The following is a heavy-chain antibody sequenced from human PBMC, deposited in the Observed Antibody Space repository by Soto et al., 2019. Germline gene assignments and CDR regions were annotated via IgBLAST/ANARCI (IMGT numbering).Heavy chain of an antibody. J-gene: IGHJ5*02. D-gene: IGHD6-13*01. CDR1: GYTFITYE. V-gene: IGHV1-8*01. Sequence: QMQVVQSGAEVKKPGASVKVSCKTSGYTFITYEIIWVRQATGQGLEWMGWMNPRSGNTGYSQKFQGRVAMTRNTSINTAYMELTNLTSEDTAVYYCARGDSLTSSWYWFDTWGQGTLVTVSS. CDR2: MNPRSGNT. CDR3: ARGDSLTSSWYWFDT.